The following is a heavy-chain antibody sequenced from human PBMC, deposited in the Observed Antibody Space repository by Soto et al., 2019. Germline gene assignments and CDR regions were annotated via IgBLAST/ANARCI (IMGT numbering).Heavy chain of an antibody. CDR2: INAGNGDT. D-gene: IGHD3-16*01. Sequence: ASVKVSCKASGYTFTSYGISWVRQAPGQGLEWMGYINAGNGDTKYSQRFQGRVTITRDTSASTAYMELSSLGSEDTAVYYCGRDMRARPSNWFDPWGQGTLVTVSS. V-gene: IGHV1-18*01. J-gene: IGHJ5*02. CDR1: GYTFTSYG. CDR3: GRDMRARPSNWFDP.